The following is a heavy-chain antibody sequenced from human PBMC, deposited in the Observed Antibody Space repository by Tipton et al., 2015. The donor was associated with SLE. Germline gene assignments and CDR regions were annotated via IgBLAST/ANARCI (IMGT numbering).Heavy chain of an antibody. CDR3: ARHGDILTGYLHFDS. CDR2: IYYSGTI. CDR1: GGPTSSYY. J-gene: IGHJ4*02. D-gene: IGHD3-9*01. Sequence: TLSLTCTVSGGPTSSYYWGWIRQPPGKGLEWIASIYYSGTINYNPSLKSRVTMSIDMSKNQFSLRLTSVTAADTAMYYCARHGDILTGYLHFDSWGQGTLVTVSS. V-gene: IGHV4-59*08.